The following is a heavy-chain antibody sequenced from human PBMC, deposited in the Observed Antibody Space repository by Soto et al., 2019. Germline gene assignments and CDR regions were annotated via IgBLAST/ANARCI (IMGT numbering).Heavy chain of an antibody. CDR3: ARGRYVLRFLEWSYYYYYYGMDV. D-gene: IGHD3-3*01. J-gene: IGHJ6*02. CDR1: GYTFTSYG. CDR2: MNPNSGNT. Sequence: GASVKVSCKASGYTFTSYGINWVRQATGQGLERMGWMNPNSGNTGYAQKFQGRVTMTRNTSISTAYMELSSLRSEDTAVYYCARGRYVLRFLEWSYYYYYYGMDVWGQGTTVTVSS. V-gene: IGHV1-8*01.